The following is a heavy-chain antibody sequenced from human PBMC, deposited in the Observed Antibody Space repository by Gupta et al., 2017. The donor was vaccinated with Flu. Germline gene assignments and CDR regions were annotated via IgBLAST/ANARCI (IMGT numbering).Heavy chain of an antibody. CDR1: GFTFSSYA. V-gene: IGHV3-23*01. Sequence: EVQLLESGGGLVQPGGSLRLSCAASGFTFSSYAMSWVRQAPGKGLEWVSAISGSGGSTYYADSVKGRFTISRDNSKNTLYLQMNSLRAEDTAVYYCAKGSEDPGIAAAGTAYWGQGTLVTVSS. D-gene: IGHD6-13*01. J-gene: IGHJ4*02. CDR2: ISGSGGST. CDR3: AKGSEDPGIAAAGTAY.